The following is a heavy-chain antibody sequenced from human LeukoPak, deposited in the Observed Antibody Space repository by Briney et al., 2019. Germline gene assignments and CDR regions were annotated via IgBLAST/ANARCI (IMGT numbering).Heavy chain of an antibody. CDR3: ASGGTMVRGVIFY. CDR1: GFTFSSYW. Sequence: QPGGSLRLSCAASGFTFSSYWMHWVRQAPGKGLVRVSRINSDGSSTSYADSVKGRFTISRDNAKNTLYLQMNSLRAEDTAVYYCASGGTMVRGVIFYWGQGTLVTVSS. J-gene: IGHJ4*02. CDR2: INSDGSST. V-gene: IGHV3-74*01. D-gene: IGHD3-10*01.